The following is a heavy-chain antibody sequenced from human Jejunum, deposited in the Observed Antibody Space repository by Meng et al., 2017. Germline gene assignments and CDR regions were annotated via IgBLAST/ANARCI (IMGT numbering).Heavy chain of an antibody. CDR3: AKNNWFDP. CDR1: GGSFSSYY. V-gene: IGHV4-34*01. Sequence: QVQLQQWGAGLLKPSETLSLTCVVSGGSFSSYYWSWIRQPPGKGLEWIGEISHSGDTKYNPSLMSRVTISADTSKNQFSLKLTSVTAADTAVYYCAKNNWFDPWGQGTLVTVSS. J-gene: IGHJ5*02. CDR2: ISHSGDT.